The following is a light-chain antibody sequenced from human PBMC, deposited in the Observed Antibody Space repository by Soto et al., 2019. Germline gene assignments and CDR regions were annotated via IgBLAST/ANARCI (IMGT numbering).Light chain of an antibody. CDR2: VAS. J-gene: IGKJ2*01. V-gene: IGKV1-39*01. Sequence: DIQVTQSPSSLSASVGDRVTITCRASQNITTYLNWYQQKPGKAPKLLIYVASSLQSGVPSRFSGSGSGTDFTLTISSLQPEDFATYYCQQSYITPPYTFGQGTKLEIK. CDR3: QQSYITPPYT. CDR1: QNITTY.